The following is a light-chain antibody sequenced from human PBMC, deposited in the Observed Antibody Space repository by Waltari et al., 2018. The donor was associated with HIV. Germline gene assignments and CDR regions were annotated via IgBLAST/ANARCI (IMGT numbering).Light chain of an antibody. J-gene: IGLJ2*01. CDR2: DVS. CDR3: SSYTSSSTLYVV. V-gene: IGLV2-14*04. Sequence: SCTGTSSDVGGYNYVSWYQQHPGKAPKLMIYDVSYRPSGVSNRFSGSKSGNTASLTISGLQAEDEADYYCSSYTSSSTLYVVFGGGTKLTVL. CDR1: SSDVGGYNY.